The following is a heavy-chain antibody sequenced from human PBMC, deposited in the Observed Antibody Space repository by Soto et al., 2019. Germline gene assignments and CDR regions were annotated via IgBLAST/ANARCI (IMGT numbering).Heavy chain of an antibody. D-gene: IGHD5-18*01. CDR3: AKALSYGYGRYFDY. CDR1: GFTFSSYG. Sequence: QVQLVESGGGVVQPGRSLRLSCAASGFTFSSYGVHWVRHAPGKGLEWVAVISYDGSNKYYADSVKGRFTISRDNSKNTLYLQMNSLRAEDTAVYYCAKALSYGYGRYFDYWGQGTLVTVSS. J-gene: IGHJ4*02. CDR2: ISYDGSNK. V-gene: IGHV3-30*18.